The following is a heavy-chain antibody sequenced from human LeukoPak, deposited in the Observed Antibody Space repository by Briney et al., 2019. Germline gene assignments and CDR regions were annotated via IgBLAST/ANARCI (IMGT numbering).Heavy chain of an antibody. Sequence: PGGSLRLSCAASGFTFSGSAMHWVRQASGKGLEWVGRIRSKTDGGTTDYAAPVKGRFTISRDDSKNTLYLQMNSLKTEDTAVYYCTTDREVATIFDYWGQGTLVTVSS. D-gene: IGHD5-24*01. CDR2: IRSKTDGGTT. J-gene: IGHJ4*02. V-gene: IGHV3-15*01. CDR3: TTDREVATIFDY. CDR1: GFTFSGSA.